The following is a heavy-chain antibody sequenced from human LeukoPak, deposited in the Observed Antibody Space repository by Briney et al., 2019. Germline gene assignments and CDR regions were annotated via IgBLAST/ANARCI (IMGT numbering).Heavy chain of an antibody. Sequence: GRSLRLSCAASGFTFSSYGMHWVRQAPGKGLEWVPVISYDGSNKYYADSVKGRFTISRDNSKNTLYLQMNSLRAEDTAVYYCAKGWGVITTAYYFDYWGQGTPVTVSS. D-gene: IGHD3-16*02. J-gene: IGHJ4*02. CDR2: ISYDGSNK. CDR3: AKGWGVITTAYYFDY. V-gene: IGHV3-30*18. CDR1: GFTFSSYG.